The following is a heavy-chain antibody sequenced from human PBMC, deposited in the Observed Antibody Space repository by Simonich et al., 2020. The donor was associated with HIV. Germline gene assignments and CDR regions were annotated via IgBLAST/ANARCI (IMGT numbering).Heavy chain of an antibody. V-gene: IGHV4-34*01. CDR2: INHRGNT. CDR1: GGSFSGSY. CDR3: ARGGGTTPRQQLVFDF. J-gene: IGHJ4*02. Sequence: QVQLQQWGAGLLKPSETLSLTCAVYGGSFSGSYWSWIRQPPGKGLEWIGEINHRGNTNYNPSLKSRVTISVDTSKNQFSLKLTSVTSADTAVYYCARGGGTTPRQQLVFDFWGQGTLVTVSS. D-gene: IGHD6-6*01.